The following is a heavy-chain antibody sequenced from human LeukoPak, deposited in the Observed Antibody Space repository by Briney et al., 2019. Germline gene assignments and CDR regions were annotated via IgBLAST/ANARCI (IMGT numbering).Heavy chain of an antibody. V-gene: IGHV1-2*02. CDR2: INPNTGGT. Sequence: ASVKVSCKASGYTFTGYYIHWVRQAPGQGLEWMGWINPNTGGTKYAQRFQDRVTMTRDTSISTAYMEVSRLRYDDTAVYYCARPLRVTMIRGAAFRASSDFDPWGQGTLVTVSS. J-gene: IGHJ5*02. CDR1: GYTFTGYY. D-gene: IGHD3-10*01. CDR3: ARPLRVTMIRGAAFRASSDFDP.